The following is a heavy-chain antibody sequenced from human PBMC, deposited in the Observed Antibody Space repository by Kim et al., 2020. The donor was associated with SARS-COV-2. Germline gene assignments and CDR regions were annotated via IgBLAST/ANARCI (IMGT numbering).Heavy chain of an antibody. CDR2: IKSKTDGGTT. D-gene: IGHD2-21*02. Sequence: GGSLRLSCAASGFTFSNAWMSWVRQAPGKGLEWVGRIKSKTDGGTTDYAAPVKGRFTISRDDSKNTLYLQMNSLKTEDTAVYYCTTGLVVTTRSKYDWYFDLWGRGTLVTVSS. J-gene: IGHJ2*01. CDR1: GFTFSNAW. CDR3: TTGLVVTTRSKYDWYFDL. V-gene: IGHV3-15*01.